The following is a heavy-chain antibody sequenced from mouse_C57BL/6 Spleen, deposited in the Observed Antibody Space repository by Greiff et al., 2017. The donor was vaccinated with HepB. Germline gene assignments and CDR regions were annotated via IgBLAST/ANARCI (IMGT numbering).Heavy chain of an antibody. CDR1: GFTFSDYG. V-gene: IGHV5-17*01. Sequence: EVKLVESGGGLVKPGGSLKLSCAASGFTFSDYGMHWVRQAPEKGLEWVAYISSGSSTIYYADTVKGRFTISRDNAKNTLFLQMTSLRSEDTAMYYCARNYYDYDGAWFAYWGQGTLVTVSA. D-gene: IGHD2-4*01. CDR2: ISSGSSTI. CDR3: ARNYYDYDGAWFAY. J-gene: IGHJ3*01.